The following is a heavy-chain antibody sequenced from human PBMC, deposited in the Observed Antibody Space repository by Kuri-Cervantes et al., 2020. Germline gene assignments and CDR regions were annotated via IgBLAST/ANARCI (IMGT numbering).Heavy chain of an antibody. CDR2: IYYSRST. D-gene: IGHD3-22*01. Sequence: SETLSLTCTVSGGSISSSSYYWGWIRQPPGKGLEWIGSIYYSRSTYHNPSLKSRVTISVDTSKNQFSLKLSSVTAADTAVYYCARRPPADSSGYHFDYWGQGTLVTSPQ. V-gene: IGHV4-39*01. CDR3: ARRPPADSSGYHFDY. J-gene: IGHJ4*02. CDR1: GGSISSSSYY.